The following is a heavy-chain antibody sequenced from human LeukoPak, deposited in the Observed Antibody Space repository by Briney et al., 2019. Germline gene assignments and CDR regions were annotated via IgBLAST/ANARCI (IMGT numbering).Heavy chain of an antibody. J-gene: IGHJ4*02. Sequence: PSETLCLTCTVSGDSLSSSSYYWGWLRQPPGKGLEWFGSIYYSGSTYYNPSLKSRVTMSVDTSKNQFSLKLSSVTAADAAVYYCARHGGVGVIPYFDYWGPGTLVTVSS. CDR3: ARHGGVGVIPYFDY. CDR1: GDSLSSSSYY. D-gene: IGHD2-8*02. V-gene: IGHV4-39*01. CDR2: IYYSGST.